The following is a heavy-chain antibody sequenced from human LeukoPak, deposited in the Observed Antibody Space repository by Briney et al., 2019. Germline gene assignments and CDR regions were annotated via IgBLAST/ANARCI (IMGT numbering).Heavy chain of an antibody. Sequence: ASVKVSCKASGYTFTSYGISWVRQAPGQGLEWMGWINPNSGGTNYAQKFQGRVTMTRDTSISTAYMELSRLRSDDTAVYYCARGPLYCSGGSCRKLEYFQHWGQGTLVTVSS. CDR2: INPNSGGT. D-gene: IGHD2-15*01. CDR3: ARGPLYCSGGSCRKLEYFQH. V-gene: IGHV1-2*02. CDR1: GYTFTSYG. J-gene: IGHJ1*01.